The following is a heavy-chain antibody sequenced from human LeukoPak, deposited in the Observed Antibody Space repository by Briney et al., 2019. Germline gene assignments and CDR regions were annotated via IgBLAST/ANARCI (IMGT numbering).Heavy chain of an antibody. Sequence: GGSLRLSCAASGFTFSSYGMHWVRQAPGKRLEWVAFIRYDGSNKYYADSVKGRFTISRDNSKNTLYLQMNSLRAEDTAVYYCAKDEAATLDYWGQGTLVTVSS. CDR1: GFTFSSYG. J-gene: IGHJ4*02. CDR3: AKDEAATLDY. D-gene: IGHD2-15*01. V-gene: IGHV3-30*02. CDR2: IRYDGSNK.